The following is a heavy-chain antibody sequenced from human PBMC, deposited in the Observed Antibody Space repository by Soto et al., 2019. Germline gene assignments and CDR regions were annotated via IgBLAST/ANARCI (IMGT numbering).Heavy chain of an antibody. V-gene: IGHV1-69*02. Sequence: QVQLVQSGAEVKKSGSSVRVSCKASGGTFNSYTLSWVRQAPGQRLEWMGRIIPMLSMSTYAQKLQGRVSIIADKSTNTVYLDLSSLRSDATAIYYCATSYGSGSRPFDYWGQGTLVTVSS. CDR3: ATSYGSGSRPFDY. CDR1: GGTFNSYT. J-gene: IGHJ4*02. D-gene: IGHD3-10*01. CDR2: IIPMLSMS.